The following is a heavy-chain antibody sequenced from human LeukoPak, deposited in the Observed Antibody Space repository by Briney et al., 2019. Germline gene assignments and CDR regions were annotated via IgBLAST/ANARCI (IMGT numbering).Heavy chain of an antibody. J-gene: IGHJ4*02. CDR1: GYTFTSYA. CDR2: INAGNGNT. D-gene: IGHD4-17*01. V-gene: IGHV1-3*03. CDR3: ARVPYGDYGFDY. Sequence: GASVRVSCKASGYTFTSYAMHWVRQAPGQRLEWMGWINAGNGNTKYSQEFQGRVTITRDTSASTAYMELSSLRSEDMAVYYCARVPYGDYGFDYWGQGTLVTVSS.